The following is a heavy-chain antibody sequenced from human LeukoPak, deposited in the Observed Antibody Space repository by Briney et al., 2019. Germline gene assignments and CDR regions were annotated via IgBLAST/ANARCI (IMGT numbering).Heavy chain of an antibody. Sequence: GGSLRLSCAASGFTFSSHWMTWVRQAPGKGLEWVANINRDGNEKYYVDSVKGRFTISRDNAQNSLYLQMNSLRAEDTALYYCMRGSSYWGQGTLVTASS. CDR3: MRGSSY. J-gene: IGHJ4*02. V-gene: IGHV3-7*01. CDR1: GFTFSSHW. CDR2: INRDGNEK. D-gene: IGHD6-19*01.